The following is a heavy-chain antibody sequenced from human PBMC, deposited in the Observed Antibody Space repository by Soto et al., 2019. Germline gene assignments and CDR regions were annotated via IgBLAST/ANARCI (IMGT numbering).Heavy chain of an antibody. V-gene: IGHV4-59*01. D-gene: IGHD3-10*01. Sequence: TETLSLTCTVSGGSISSYYWSWIRQPPGKGLEWIGYIYYSGSTNYIPSLKSRVSISLDTSKNQFSLKLTSVTAADTAVYYCTRGSHFYYFDYWGHGTLAPVSS. CDR1: GGSISSYY. CDR2: IYYSGST. J-gene: IGHJ4*01. CDR3: TRGSHFYYFDY.